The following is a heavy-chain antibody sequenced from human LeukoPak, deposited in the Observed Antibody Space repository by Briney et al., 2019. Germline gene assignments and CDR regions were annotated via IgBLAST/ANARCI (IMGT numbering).Heavy chain of an antibody. Sequence: PGGSLRLSCAASGFTFSSYAMSWVRQAPGKGLEWVSSISGSAGSTYYADSVKGRFTISRDNFKNTLYLQMNSLRAEDTAVYYCAEDGTTTGWYHFDYWGQGTLVTVSS. CDR3: AEDGTTTGWYHFDY. D-gene: IGHD6-19*01. CDR2: ISGSAGST. V-gene: IGHV3-23*01. J-gene: IGHJ4*02. CDR1: GFTFSSYA.